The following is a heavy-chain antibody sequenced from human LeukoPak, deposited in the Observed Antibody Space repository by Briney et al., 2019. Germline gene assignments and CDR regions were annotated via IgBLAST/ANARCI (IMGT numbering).Heavy chain of an antibody. Sequence: PSETLSLTCSVSGDSITSGGYYWTWIRQHPVQGLEWIGYVYHTGVTYYRPSLQSRLTISVDTSKNQFSLRLTAVTAADTAVYFCAREPRDFYWFETWGQGALVTVS. CDR1: GDSITSGGYY. V-gene: IGHV4-31*03. CDR3: AREPRDFYWFET. J-gene: IGHJ5*02. CDR2: VYHTGVT. D-gene: IGHD1-14*01.